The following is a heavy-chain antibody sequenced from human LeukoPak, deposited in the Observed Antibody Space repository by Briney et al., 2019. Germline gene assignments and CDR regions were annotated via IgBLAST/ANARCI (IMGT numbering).Heavy chain of an antibody. CDR3: TSGSSGYFPFDY. CDR1: GFTFSGSA. D-gene: IGHD3-22*01. CDR2: IRSKANSYAT. Sequence: GGSLRLSCAASGFTFSGSAMHWVRQASGKGLEWVGRIRSKANSYATAYAASVKGRFTISRDDSKNTTYLQMNSLKTEDTAVYYCTSGSSGYFPFDYWGQGTLVTVSS. V-gene: IGHV3-73*01. J-gene: IGHJ4*02.